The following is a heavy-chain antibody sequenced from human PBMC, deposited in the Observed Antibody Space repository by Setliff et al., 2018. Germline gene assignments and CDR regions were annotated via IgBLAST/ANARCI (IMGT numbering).Heavy chain of an antibody. D-gene: IGHD2-21*02. Sequence: SETLSLTCTVSGGSVSGYYWSWIRQPPGKGLEWIGSIYDSGITNYNPSLKSRVTISVDTSKNQISLKVKSVTAADTAVYYCARDLGHGGDSDYWGQGSLVTVSS. J-gene: IGHJ4*02. V-gene: IGHV4-59*02. CDR1: GGSVSGYY. CDR2: IYDSGIT. CDR3: ARDLGHGGDSDY.